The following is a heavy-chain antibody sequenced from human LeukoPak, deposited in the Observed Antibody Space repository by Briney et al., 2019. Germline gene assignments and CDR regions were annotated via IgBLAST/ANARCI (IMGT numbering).Heavy chain of an antibody. CDR1: GFAFSRYG. Sequence: GGSLRLPCAASGFAFSRYGMHWLRQAPGKGLEWVAFIRYDESDKKYKDSVKGRFTVSKDNSKNTVSLQMNSLRFEDTALYYCATYFYASGNYYNYIYYWGQGALVTVSS. J-gene: IGHJ4*02. D-gene: IGHD3-10*01. V-gene: IGHV3-30*02. CDR2: IRYDESDK. CDR3: ATYFYASGNYYNYIYY.